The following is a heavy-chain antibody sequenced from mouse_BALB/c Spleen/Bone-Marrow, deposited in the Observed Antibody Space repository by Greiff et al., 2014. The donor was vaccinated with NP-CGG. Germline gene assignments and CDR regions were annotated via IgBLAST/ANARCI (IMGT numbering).Heavy chain of an antibody. CDR2: IDPANGNT. CDR1: GSNIKDTY. CDR3: ALYYYGSSGFAY. D-gene: IGHD1-1*01. J-gene: IGHJ3*01. Sequence: DVHLVESGAELVKPGASVKLSCTASGSNIKDTYMHWVKQRPEQGLEWIGRIDPANGNTKYDPKFQGKATITADTSSNTAYLQLSSLTSEDTAVYYCALYYYGSSGFAYWGQGTLVTVSA. V-gene: IGHV14-3*02.